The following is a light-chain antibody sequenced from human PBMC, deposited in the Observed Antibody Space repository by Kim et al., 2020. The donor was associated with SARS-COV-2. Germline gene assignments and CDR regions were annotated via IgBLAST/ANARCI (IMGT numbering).Light chain of an antibody. Sequence: SVGDRVTITCRASQDIITSLGWYQHRAGEAPKLLIWGASTLQSGVPARFSGSGSGTDFTLTISSLQPEDFATYYCQQASNFPPFNFGPGTKVDIK. CDR2: GAS. V-gene: IGKV1-12*01. CDR3: QQASNFPPFN. J-gene: IGKJ3*01. CDR1: QDIITS.